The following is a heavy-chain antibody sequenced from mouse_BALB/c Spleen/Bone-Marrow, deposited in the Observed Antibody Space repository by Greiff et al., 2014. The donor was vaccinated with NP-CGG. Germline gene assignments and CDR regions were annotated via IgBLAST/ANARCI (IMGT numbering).Heavy chain of an antibody. V-gene: IGHV1-26*01. D-gene: IGHD2-14*01. CDR1: GYSFTGYT. Sequence: VQLQQSGPELVKPGASMKISCKASGYSFTGYTMNWVKQSHGKNLEWIGLINPYNGGTSYNQKFKGKATLTVDKSSSTAYMELRSLTSEDSAVYYCARKGPYYRYDPYAMDYWGQGTSVTVSS. J-gene: IGHJ4*01. CDR2: INPYNGGT. CDR3: ARKGPYYRYDPYAMDY.